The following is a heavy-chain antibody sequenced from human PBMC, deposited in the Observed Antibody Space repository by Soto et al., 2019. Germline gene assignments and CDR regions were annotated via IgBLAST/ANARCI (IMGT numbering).Heavy chain of an antibody. J-gene: IGHJ4*02. CDR3: TGGVGDAL. Sequence: EVHLVESGGGLVQTGGSLRLSCAIFESTVSRDWMNWVRQAPGKGLEWVAHINQDGSEKYYVYSEKGRFTISRDKAKYSLYQQMNSLRPADTEMYSCTGGVGDALWGQGTLVTVSS. V-gene: IGHV3-7*04. D-gene: IGHD1-26*01. CDR1: ESTVSRDW. CDR2: INQDGSEK.